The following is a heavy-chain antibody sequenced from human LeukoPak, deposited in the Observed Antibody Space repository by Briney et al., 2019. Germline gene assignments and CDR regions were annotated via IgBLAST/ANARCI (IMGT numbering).Heavy chain of an antibody. CDR3: ERGIWFGGLGIDY. CDR2: IWYGGSNK. CDR1: GFTFSSYG. D-gene: IGHD3-10*01. V-gene: IGHV3-33*08. J-gene: IGHJ4*02. Sequence: PGVSLTLPCAASGFTFSSYGMHWVRQAPGKGREWVAVIWYGGSNKYYADSVKGRFTISRDNSKTTLYLQMKRLRAEDKAVYYCERGIWFGGLGIDYWGQGTLVTVSS.